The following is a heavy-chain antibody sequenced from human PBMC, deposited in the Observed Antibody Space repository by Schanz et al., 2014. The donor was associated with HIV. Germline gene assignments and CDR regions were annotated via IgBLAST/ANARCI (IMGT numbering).Heavy chain of an antibody. Sequence: QVQLVQSGAEVKKPGSSXKVSXKASGDTFSSYAISWVRQAPGQGLEWMGGIIPIFPAANYAQKFQGRVTITADESTSXTXXKLSGLTSXDXAVYXCARDGSGVLGAIXXXFDYXXXXTLVTVSS. CDR3: ARDGSGVLGAIXXXFDY. J-gene: IGHJ4*01. V-gene: IGHV1-69*01. CDR2: IIPIFPAA. CDR1: GDTFSSYA. D-gene: IGHD1-26*01.